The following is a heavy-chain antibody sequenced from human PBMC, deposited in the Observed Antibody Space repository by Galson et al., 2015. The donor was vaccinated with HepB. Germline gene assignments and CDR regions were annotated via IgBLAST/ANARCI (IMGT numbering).Heavy chain of an antibody. CDR1: EFTFSMYG. J-gene: IGHJ4*02. CDR2: ISYDSTGK. D-gene: IGHD3-16*01. CDR3: AKQRPNYDHKGSIDY. Sequence: SLRLSCAASEFTFSMYGMYWVRKAPGKGLEWVAAISYDSTGKYYADSVRGRFTISRDSSKNTLSLQLNDLRVDDTAVYYCAKQRPNYDHKGSIDYWGQGTLVIVSS. V-gene: IGHV3-30*18.